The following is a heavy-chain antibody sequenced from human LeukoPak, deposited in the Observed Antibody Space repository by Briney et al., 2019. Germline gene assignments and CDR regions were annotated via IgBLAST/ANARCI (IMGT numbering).Heavy chain of an antibody. J-gene: IGHJ6*03. CDR3: ARVPVTPHYYYYYMDV. Sequence: SETLSLTCTVSGGSISSSSYYWGWIRQPPGKGLEWIVSIYYSGSTNYNPSLKSRVTISVDTSKNQFSLKLSSVTAADTAVYYCARVPVTPHYYYYYMDVWGKGTTVTISS. D-gene: IGHD4-17*01. V-gene: IGHV4-39*07. CDR2: IYYSGST. CDR1: GGSISSSSYY.